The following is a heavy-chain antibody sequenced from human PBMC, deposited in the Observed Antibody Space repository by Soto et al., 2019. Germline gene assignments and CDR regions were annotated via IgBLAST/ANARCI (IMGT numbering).Heavy chain of an antibody. D-gene: IGHD2-2*01. V-gene: IGHV1-69*01. Sequence: QVQLVQSGAEVKKPGSSVKVSCKASGGTFSSYAISWVRQAPGQGLEWMGGIIPIVGSANYAQKFQGRVTITADESTSTAEMELSSLRSEDTAVYYCARSQGSSTSLEIYYYYYYGMDVWGQGTKVTVSS. CDR2: IIPIVGSA. J-gene: IGHJ6*02. CDR3: ARSQGSSTSLEIYYYYYYGMDV. CDR1: GGTFSSYA.